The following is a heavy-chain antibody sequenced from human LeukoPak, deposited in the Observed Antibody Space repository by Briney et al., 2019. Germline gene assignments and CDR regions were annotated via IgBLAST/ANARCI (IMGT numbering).Heavy chain of an antibody. J-gene: IGHJ4*02. D-gene: IGHD3-22*01. CDR2: IYYSGST. CDR1: GGSISSGDYY. V-gene: IGHV4-30-4*08. Sequence: PSQTLSLTCTVSGGSISSGDYYWSWIRQPPGKRLEWIGYIYYSGSTYYNPSLKSRVTLSVDTSKNQFSLKLSSVTAADTAVSYCASVAYYYDSSGYSPVDYWGQGTLVTVSS. CDR3: ASVAYYYDSSGYSPVDY.